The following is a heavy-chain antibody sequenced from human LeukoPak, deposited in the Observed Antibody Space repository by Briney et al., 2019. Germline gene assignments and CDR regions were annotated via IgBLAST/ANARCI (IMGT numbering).Heavy chain of an antibody. CDR3: ARDFGHFYDSSGYPDM. J-gene: IGHJ3*02. Sequence: PSETLSLTCTVSGGSISRSRDYWGWIRQPPGKGLEWIGSIYYSGSNNYNPSLKSRVTLSVDRSKNEFSLKLRSVTAADTAVYYCARDFGHFYDSSGYPDMWGQGTMVTVSS. CDR1: GGSISRSRDY. V-gene: IGHV4-39*07. CDR2: IYYSGSN. D-gene: IGHD3-22*01.